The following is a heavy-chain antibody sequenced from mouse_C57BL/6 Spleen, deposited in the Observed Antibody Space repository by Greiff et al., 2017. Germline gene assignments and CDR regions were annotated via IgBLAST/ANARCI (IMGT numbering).Heavy chain of an antibody. D-gene: IGHD2-2*01. V-gene: IGHV1-54*01. Sequence: VKLMESGAELVRPGTSVKVSCKASGYAFTNYLIEWVKQRPGQGLEWIGVINPGSGGTNYNEKFKGKATLTADKSSSTAYMQLSSLTSEDSAVYFCARSEVTTRGGYWGQGTTLTVSS. CDR1: GYAFTNYL. CDR3: ARSEVTTRGGY. J-gene: IGHJ2*01. CDR2: INPGSGGT.